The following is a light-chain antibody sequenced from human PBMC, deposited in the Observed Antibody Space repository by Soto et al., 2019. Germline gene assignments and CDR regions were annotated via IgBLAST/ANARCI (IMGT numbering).Light chain of an antibody. CDR3: QQLNSYPRYT. J-gene: IGKJ2*01. CDR2: AAS. CDR1: QGISSC. Sequence: DIQLTQSPSFLSASVGDRVTITCRASQGISSCLAWYQQKPGKAPKLLISAASTLQSGVPSRFSGSGSGTEFTPTISSRQPEDFATYYCQQLNSYPRYTFGQGTKLEIK. V-gene: IGKV1-9*01.